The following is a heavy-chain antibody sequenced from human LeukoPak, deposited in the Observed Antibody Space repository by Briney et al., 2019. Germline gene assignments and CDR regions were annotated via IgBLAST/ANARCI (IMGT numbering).Heavy chain of an antibody. Sequence: GGSLRLSCAASGFTFSSYGMHWVRQASGKGLEWVAVISYDGSNQYYADSVKGRFTISRDNSKNTLYLQMNSLRSEDTAVYYCAKDKGGGYGNDGFDIWGRGTMVTVSS. V-gene: IGHV3-30*18. CDR2: ISYDGSNQ. D-gene: IGHD3-16*01. CDR1: GFTFSSYG. J-gene: IGHJ3*02. CDR3: AKDKGGGYGNDGFDI.